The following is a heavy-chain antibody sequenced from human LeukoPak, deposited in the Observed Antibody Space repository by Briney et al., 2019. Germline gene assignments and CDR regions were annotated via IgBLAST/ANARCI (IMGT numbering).Heavy chain of an antibody. V-gene: IGHV3-48*03. D-gene: IGHD3-10*01. J-gene: IGHJ4*02. CDR3: ARGGSFVEY. Sequence: GGSLRLSCAASGFTFSNYEMHWVRRAPGKGLEWVSYISSGGSTVYYADSVKGRFTVSRDNAKNSLYLQMSSLRAEDTAVYYCARGGSFVEYWGQGTLVSVSS. CDR1: GFTFSNYE. CDR2: ISSGGSTV.